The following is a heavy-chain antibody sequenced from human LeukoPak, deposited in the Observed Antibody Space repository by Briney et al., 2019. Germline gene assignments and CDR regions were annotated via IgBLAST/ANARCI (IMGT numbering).Heavy chain of an antibody. Sequence: PSETLSLTCTVSGDSIRGFHWSWIRRPPGKGLGWIGYIYYSGSTNYNPSLKSRVTISVDTSKNQFSLKLTSVTAADTAVYYCAREVVAAPGTVDYWGQGTLVTVSS. CDR1: GDSIRGFH. J-gene: IGHJ4*02. CDR3: AREVVAAPGTVDY. D-gene: IGHD6-13*01. CDR2: IYYSGST. V-gene: IGHV4-59*01.